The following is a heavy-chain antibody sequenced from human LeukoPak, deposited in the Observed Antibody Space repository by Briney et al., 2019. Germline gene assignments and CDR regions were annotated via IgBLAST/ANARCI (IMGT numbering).Heavy chain of an antibody. D-gene: IGHD4-11*01. J-gene: IGHJ6*03. CDR1: GGSFSGYY. CDR2: INHSGST. V-gene: IGHV4-34*01. Sequence: SETLSLTCAVYGGSFSGYYWSWIRQPPGKGLEWIGEINHSGSTNYNPSLKSRVTISVDTSKNQFSLKLCSVTAADTAVYYCARGRTTVTTGGYYYYYMDVWGKGTTVTVSS. CDR3: ARGRTTVTTGGYYYYYMDV.